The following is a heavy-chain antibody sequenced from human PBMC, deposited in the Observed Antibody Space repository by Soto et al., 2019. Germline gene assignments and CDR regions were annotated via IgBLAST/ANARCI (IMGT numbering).Heavy chain of an antibody. CDR2: ISSSSSYI. J-gene: IGHJ4*02. CDR1: GFTFSSYI. CDR3: ARDHCSSTSCNSP. V-gene: IGHV3-21*01. Sequence: PGGSLRLACAASGFTFSSYIMNWVRQAPGKGLEWVSSISSSSSYIYYADSVKGRFTISRDNAKNSLYLQMNSLRAEDTAVYYCARDHCSSTSCNSPWGQGTLVTVSS. D-gene: IGHD2-2*01.